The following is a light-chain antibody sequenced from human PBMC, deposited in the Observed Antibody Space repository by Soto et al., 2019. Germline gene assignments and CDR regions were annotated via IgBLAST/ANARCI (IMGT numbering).Light chain of an antibody. Sequence: DIQMTQSPSTLSASVGDRVTITCRASQSISSWLAWYQQKPGKAPKLLIYDASSLESGVPSGFSGSGSGTEFTLTISSLQPDDYASYYYQHHHSYPTPLAPGTK. J-gene: IGKJ1*01. V-gene: IGKV1-5*01. CDR3: QHHHSYPTP. CDR1: QSISSW. CDR2: DAS.